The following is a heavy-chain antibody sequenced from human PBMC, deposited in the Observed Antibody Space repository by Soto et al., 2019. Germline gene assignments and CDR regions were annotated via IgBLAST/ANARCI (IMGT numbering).Heavy chain of an antibody. CDR1: GVSIRSTTW. J-gene: IGHJ5*02. CDR3: ARASSGYHP. D-gene: IGHD3-22*01. V-gene: IGHV4-4*02. CDR2: TFNSEST. Sequence: QVQLQESGPGLMNPSVTLSLTSAVSGVSIRSTTWGSWVRQPPGKGLEWIGETFNSESTNYNPSLKSRVTISVDQSKNQVSMKLSSVPAAETAVYYCARASSGYHPWGQGPLVTASS.